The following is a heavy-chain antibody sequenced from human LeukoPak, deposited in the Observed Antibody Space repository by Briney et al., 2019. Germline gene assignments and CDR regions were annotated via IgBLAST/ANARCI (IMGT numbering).Heavy chain of an antibody. Sequence: GRSLRLSCAASGFTFSSYAMHWVRQAPGKGLEWVALTSYDGSNKYYAGSVKGRFSISRDNSKNTLYLQMNSLRAEDTAVYYCARDSGTRRGCAFDVWGHGTMVTVSS. CDR1: GFTFSSYA. CDR2: TSYDGSNK. CDR3: ARDSGTRRGCAFDV. J-gene: IGHJ3*01. V-gene: IGHV3-30-3*01. D-gene: IGHD6-25*01.